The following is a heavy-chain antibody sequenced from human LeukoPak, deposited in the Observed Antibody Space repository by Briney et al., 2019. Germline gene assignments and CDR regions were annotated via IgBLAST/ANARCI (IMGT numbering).Heavy chain of an antibody. CDR2: MSGDDGST. V-gene: IGHV3-43*02. CDR3: VKEAFDPYFFDT. Sequence: GGSLRLSCAASGFTFVDHVMHWVRQAPGKGPERLCLMSGDDGSTFYADSVTGRFTISRDNTKNSLHLEMNSLKTEDAALYYCVKEAFDPYFFDTWGQGTLVTVSS. J-gene: IGHJ4*02. CDR1: GFTFVDHV.